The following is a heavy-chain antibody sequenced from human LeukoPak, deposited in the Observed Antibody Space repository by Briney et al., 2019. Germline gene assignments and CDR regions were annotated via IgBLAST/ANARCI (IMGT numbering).Heavy chain of an antibody. J-gene: IGHJ4*02. CDR3: AKVPNYYDTTTYYG. CDR1: GFIFSDYA. D-gene: IGHD3-22*01. V-gene: IGHV3-23*01. Sequence: GGSLRLSCAASGFIFSDYAMSWVRQAPGKGLEWVSAISDTKRGGTTYYADSVKGRFTISRDTSKNTLYLQMSSLRVEDTAVYCCAKVPNYYDTTTYYGWGQGTLVAFSS. CDR2: ISDTKRGGTT.